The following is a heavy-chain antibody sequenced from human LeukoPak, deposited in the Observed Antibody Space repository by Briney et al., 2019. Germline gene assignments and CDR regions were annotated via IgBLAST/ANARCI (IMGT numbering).Heavy chain of an antibody. CDR2: ISYDGSNK. J-gene: IGHJ6*02. V-gene: IGHV3-30*18. CDR3: AKAGNYGDYVGYYYYGMDV. D-gene: IGHD4-17*01. CDR1: GFTFSSYG. Sequence: GRSLRLSCAASGFTFSSYGMHWVRQAPGKGLEWVAVISYDGSNKYYADSVKGRFTISRDNSKNTLYLQMNSLRAEDTAVYYCAKAGNYGDYVGYYYYGMDVWGQGTTVTVSS.